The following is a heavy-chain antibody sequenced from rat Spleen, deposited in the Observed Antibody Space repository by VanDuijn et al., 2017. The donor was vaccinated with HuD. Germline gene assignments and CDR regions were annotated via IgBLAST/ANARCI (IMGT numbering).Heavy chain of an antibody. Sequence: QVQLKESGPGLVQPSQTLSLTCSVSGFSLTSYGVSWVRQPPGKGLEWIGAIWNGGSTDYNSALKSRLSISRDTSKSQVFLEMNSLQTEDTAIYFCIRESLPGSKSHWFVYWGQGTLVTVSS. J-gene: IGHJ3*01. V-gene: IGHV2-15*01. CDR2: IWNGGST. CDR3: IRESLPGSKSHWFVY. CDR1: GFSLTSYG. D-gene: IGHD1-4*01.